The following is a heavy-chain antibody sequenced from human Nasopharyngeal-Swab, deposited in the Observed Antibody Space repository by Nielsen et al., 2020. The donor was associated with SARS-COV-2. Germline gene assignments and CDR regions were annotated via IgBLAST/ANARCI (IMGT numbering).Heavy chain of an antibody. J-gene: IGHJ6*02. CDR1: GFTFGSYW. V-gene: IGHV3-7*03. D-gene: IGHD3-3*01. CDR2: IKQDGSEK. CDR3: ARDYDFWGYYYGMDV. Sequence: GGSLRLSCAASGFTFGSYWMSWVRQAPGKGLEWVANIKQDGSEKYYVDSVKGRFTISRDNAKNSLYLQMNSLRAEDTAVYYCARDYDFWGYYYGMDVWGQGTTVTVSS.